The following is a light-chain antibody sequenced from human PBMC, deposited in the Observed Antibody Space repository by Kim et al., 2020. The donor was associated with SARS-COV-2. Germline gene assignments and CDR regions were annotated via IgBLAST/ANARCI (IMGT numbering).Light chain of an antibody. Sequence: IQMAQSPSSLSASVGDRVTITCRASQIISHFLNWYQQKPGMAPILLIYAASSLQSGVPSRFSGSRSGTNFTLTISSLQPENFATYNCQQSYTTPLTLGGGTKVDIK. CDR1: QIISHF. V-gene: IGKV1-39*01. CDR2: AAS. CDR3: QQSYTTPLT. J-gene: IGKJ4*01.